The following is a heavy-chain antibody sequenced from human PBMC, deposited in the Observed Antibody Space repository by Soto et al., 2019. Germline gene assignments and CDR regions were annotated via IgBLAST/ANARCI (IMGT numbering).Heavy chain of an antibody. CDR1: GAALNSGNYY. D-gene: IGHD2-21*01. J-gene: IGHJ5*02. V-gene: IGHV4-31*01. CDR2: IYVTGAV. CDR3: ARLRIATNNYKWFDP. Sequence: RSLTCSVSGAALNSGNYYWSWIRQVPGKGLEWIGHIYVTGAVDYNPSLRDLITISQDTSERQFSLNLRLVTAADTAVYYCARLRIATNNYKWFDPWGQGTLVTVSS.